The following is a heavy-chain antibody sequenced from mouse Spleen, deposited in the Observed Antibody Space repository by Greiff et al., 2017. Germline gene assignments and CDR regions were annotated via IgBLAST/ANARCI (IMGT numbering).Heavy chain of an antibody. CDR2: ISYDGSN. V-gene: IGHV3-6*01. Sequence: DVQLQESGPGLVKPSQSLSLTCSVTGYSITSGYYWNWIRQFPGNKLEWMGYISYDGSNNYNPSLKNRISITRDTSKNQFFLKLNSVTTEDTATYYCARDLDYGSSYWGQGTLVTVSA. J-gene: IGHJ3*01. CDR3: ARDLDYGSSY. CDR1: GYSITSGYY. D-gene: IGHD1-1*01.